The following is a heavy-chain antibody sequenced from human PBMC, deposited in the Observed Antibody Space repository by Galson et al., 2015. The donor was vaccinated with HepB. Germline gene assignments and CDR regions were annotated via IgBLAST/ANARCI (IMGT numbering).Heavy chain of an antibody. J-gene: IGHJ4*02. Sequence: SLRLSCAASGFTFNFYGMHWVRQAPGKGLEWVAVTSYDGSNKYYADSVKGRLTISRDNSKNTLSLQMNSLRAEDTAVYFCAKEVPGGWYGPFDYWGQGTLVTVSS. CDR2: TSYDGSNK. V-gene: IGHV3-30*18. CDR3: AKEVPGGWYGPFDY. D-gene: IGHD6-19*01. CDR1: GFTFNFYG.